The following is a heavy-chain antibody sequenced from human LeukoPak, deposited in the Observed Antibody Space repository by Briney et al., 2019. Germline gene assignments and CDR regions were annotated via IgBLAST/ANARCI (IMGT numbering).Heavy chain of an antibody. V-gene: IGHV3-21*01. CDR1: GFTFSSYS. J-gene: IGHJ4*02. Sequence: PGGSLRLSCAAPGFTFSSYSMNWVRQAPGKGLEWVSSISSSSSYIYYADSVKGRFTISRDNAKNSLYLQMNSLRAEDTAVYYCARDGEKAARPRHYFDYWGQGTLVTVSS. CDR3: ARDGEKAARPRHYFDY. D-gene: IGHD6-6*01. CDR2: ISSSSSYI.